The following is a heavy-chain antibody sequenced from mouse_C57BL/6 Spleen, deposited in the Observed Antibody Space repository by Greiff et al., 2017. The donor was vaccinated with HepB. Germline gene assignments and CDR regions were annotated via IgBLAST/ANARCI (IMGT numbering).Heavy chain of an antibody. CDR3: ARWLLDYYAMDY. Sequence: QVQLQQSGAELVKPGASVKLSCKASGYTFTSYWMQWVKQRPGQGLEWIGEIDPSDSYTNYNQKFKGKATLTVDTSSSTAYMQLSSLTSEDSAVYYCARWLLDYYAMDYWGQGTSVTVSS. D-gene: IGHD2-3*01. CDR2: IDPSDSYT. J-gene: IGHJ4*01. CDR1: GYTFTSYW. V-gene: IGHV1-50*01.